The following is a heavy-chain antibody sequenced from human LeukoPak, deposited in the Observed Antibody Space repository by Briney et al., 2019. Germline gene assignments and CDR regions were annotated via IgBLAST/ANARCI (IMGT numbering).Heavy chain of an antibody. D-gene: IGHD6-13*01. Sequence: SETLSLTCSVSGGSISGYYSSWVRQPACKGLEWIGRFYTSGNINYNPSLKSRVTMSVDASKNKFFLKLSSVTAADTAVYYCARDDIGISAVGAYWGQGTLVTVSS. CDR2: FYTSGNI. CDR3: ARDDIGISAVGAY. J-gene: IGHJ4*02. V-gene: IGHV4-4*07. CDR1: GGSISGYY.